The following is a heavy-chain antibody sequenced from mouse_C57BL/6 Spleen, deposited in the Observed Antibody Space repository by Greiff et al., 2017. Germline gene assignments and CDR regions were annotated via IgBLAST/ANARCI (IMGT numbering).Heavy chain of an antibody. CDR3: ARGYYGSSPPWFAY. V-gene: IGHV1-69*01. J-gene: IGHJ3*01. Sequence: VQLQQPGAELVMPGASVKLSCKASGYTFTSYWMHWVKQRPGQGLEWIGETDPSDSYTNYNQKFKGKSTLTVDKSSSTAYMQLSSLTSEDSAVYYCARGYYGSSPPWFAYWGQGTLVTVSA. CDR1: GYTFTSYW. CDR2: TDPSDSYT. D-gene: IGHD1-1*01.